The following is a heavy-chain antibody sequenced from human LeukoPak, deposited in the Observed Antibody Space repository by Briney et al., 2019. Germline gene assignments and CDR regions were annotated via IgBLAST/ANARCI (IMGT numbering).Heavy chain of an antibody. Sequence: HPGGSLRLSCAASGFTFASYAMTWVRQAPVKGLEWVSAVSGSGGSTYSADSVKGRFTISRDNAKNSLYLQMNSLRAEDTALYYCAKDMSPHLEASNDYWGQGTLVTVSS. CDR1: GFTFASYA. CDR3: AKDMSPHLEASNDY. J-gene: IGHJ4*02. CDR2: VSGSGGST. D-gene: IGHD3-10*02. V-gene: IGHV3-23*01.